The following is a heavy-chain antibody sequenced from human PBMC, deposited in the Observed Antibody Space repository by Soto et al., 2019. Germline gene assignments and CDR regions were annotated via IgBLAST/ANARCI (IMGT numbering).Heavy chain of an antibody. J-gene: IGHJ4*02. CDR3: ARDDGWLVLDY. CDR1: GFAFSSYS. Sequence: EVQLVESGGGLVKPGGSLRLSCAASGFAFSSYSMNWVRQAPRKGLEWVAFITIRSSYIYYADSVRGRFTISRDNAKNSLYLQMDGLRAEDTAVYYCARDDGWLVLDYWGQGTLVTVSS. D-gene: IGHD6-19*01. CDR2: ITIRSSYI. V-gene: IGHV3-21*06.